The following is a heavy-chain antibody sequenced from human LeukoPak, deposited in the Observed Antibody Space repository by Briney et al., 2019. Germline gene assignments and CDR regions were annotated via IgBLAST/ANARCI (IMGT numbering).Heavy chain of an antibody. CDR3: ARRNSSSSYTDY. CDR1: GYSFISYW. Sequence: GESLMIFCSGSGYSFISYWIGWVRHMPGRSLEWRGIIYPGDSDTRYSPSFQGQVTISADKSISTAYLQWSSLKASDIAMYYCARRNSSSSYTDYWGQGTLVTVSS. V-gene: IGHV5-51*01. J-gene: IGHJ4*02. D-gene: IGHD6-6*01. CDR2: IYPGDSDT.